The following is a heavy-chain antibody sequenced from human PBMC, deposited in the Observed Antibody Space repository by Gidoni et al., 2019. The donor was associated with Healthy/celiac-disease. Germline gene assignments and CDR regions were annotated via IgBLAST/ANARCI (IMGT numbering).Heavy chain of an antibody. CDR1: GFTFSSYG. D-gene: IGHD3-9*01. CDR2: ISYDGSNK. CDR3: ANSVRYFDWLPIDY. J-gene: IGHJ4*02. Sequence: QVQLVESGGGVGQPGRSLRLSGAASGFTFSSYGMHWVGQAPVKGLEWVEVISYDGSNKYYADSVKGRFTISRDNSKNTLYLQMNSLRAEDTAVYYCANSVRYFDWLPIDYWGQGTLVTVSS. V-gene: IGHV3-30*18.